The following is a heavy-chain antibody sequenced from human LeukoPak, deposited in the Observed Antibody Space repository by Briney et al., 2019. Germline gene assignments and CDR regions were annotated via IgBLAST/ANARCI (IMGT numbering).Heavy chain of an antibody. J-gene: IGHJ5*02. Sequence: SQTLSLTCTVSGGSISSGGYYWSWIRQHPGKGLEWTGYIYYSGSTYYNPSLKSRVTISVDTSKNQFSLKLSSVTAADTAVYYCARVKRGVGSWRWFDPWGQGTLVTVSS. D-gene: IGHD3-10*01. CDR2: IYYSGST. V-gene: IGHV4-31*03. CDR1: GGSISSGGYY. CDR3: ARVKRGVGSWRWFDP.